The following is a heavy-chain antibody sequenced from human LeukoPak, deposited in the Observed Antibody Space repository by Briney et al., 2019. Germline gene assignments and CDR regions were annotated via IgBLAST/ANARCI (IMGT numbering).Heavy chain of an antibody. V-gene: IGHV1-69*13. CDR1: GGTFSTFA. CDR3: ARSDITATPSSDSYYFYYMDV. D-gene: IGHD1-7*01. CDR2: IVPFFGTS. J-gene: IGHJ6*03. Sequence: ASVKVSCKASGGTFSTFAIHWVRQAPGQGLEWMGGIVPFFGTSSSAQKFQGRVTITSDESTSTAYMELSGLRSEDTAVYYCARSDITATPSSDSYYFYYMDVWGKGTAVTVSS.